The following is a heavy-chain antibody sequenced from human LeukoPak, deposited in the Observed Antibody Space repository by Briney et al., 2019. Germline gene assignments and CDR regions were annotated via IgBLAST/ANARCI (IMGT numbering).Heavy chain of an antibody. D-gene: IGHD3-10*01. CDR3: ARGKADRWFGDLD. CDR2: ISPKSGGT. V-gene: IGHV1-2*06. CDR1: GYTFTDYY. J-gene: IGHJ4*02. Sequence: ASVKVSCKASGYTFTDYYMHWVRQAPGQGLEWTGRISPKSGGTNYAQKFQGRVTMTRDTSITTAYMELSRLRSDDTAVYYCARGKADRWFGDLDWGQGTLVTVSS.